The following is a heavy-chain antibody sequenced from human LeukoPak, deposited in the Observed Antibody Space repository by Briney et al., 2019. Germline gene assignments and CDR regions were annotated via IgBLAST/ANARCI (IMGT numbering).Heavy chain of an antibody. Sequence: PSETLSLTCTVSGGSISSSSYYWGWIRQPPGKGLEWIGSIYYSGSTYCNPSLKSRVTISVDTSKNLFSLKLSSVTAADTAVYYCARAGYDSSSEDAFDIWGQGTMVTVSS. D-gene: IGHD6-6*01. CDR3: ARAGYDSSSEDAFDI. CDR2: IYYSGST. V-gene: IGHV4-39*07. J-gene: IGHJ3*02. CDR1: GGSISSSSYY.